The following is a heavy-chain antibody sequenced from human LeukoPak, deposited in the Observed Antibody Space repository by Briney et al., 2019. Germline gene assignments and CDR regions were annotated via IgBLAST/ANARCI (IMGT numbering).Heavy chain of an antibody. J-gene: IGHJ3*02. CDR3: ARGSGYYSYDAFDI. CDR2: INSDGSST. V-gene: IGHV3-74*01. D-gene: IGHD3-22*01. Sequence: GGSLRLSCAASGFTFSNYWMHWVRQAPGKGLVWVSRINSDGSSTSYADSVKGRFTISRDNAKNTLYLQMNSLRAEDTAVYYCARGSGYYSYDAFDIWGQGTMVTVSP. CDR1: GFTFSNYW.